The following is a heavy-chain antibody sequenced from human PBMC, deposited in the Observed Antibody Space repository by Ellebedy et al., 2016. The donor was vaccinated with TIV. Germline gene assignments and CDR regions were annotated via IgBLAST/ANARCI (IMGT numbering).Heavy chain of an antibody. Sequence: SETLSLTXTVSGGSISSSSYYWGWIRQPPGKGLEWIGSIYYSGSTYYNPSLKSRVTISVDTSKNQFSLKLSSVTAADTAVYYCARPAEGATQYGMDVWGQGTTVTVSS. CDR2: IYYSGST. CDR1: GGSISSSSYY. J-gene: IGHJ6*02. D-gene: IGHD1-26*01. V-gene: IGHV4-39*01. CDR3: ARPAEGATQYGMDV.